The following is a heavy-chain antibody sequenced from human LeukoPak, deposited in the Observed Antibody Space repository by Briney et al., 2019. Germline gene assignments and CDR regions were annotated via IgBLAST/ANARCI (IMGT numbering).Heavy chain of an antibody. CDR1: GYTFTSYG. CDR3: AFTGCSGGSCYDWFDP. D-gene: IGHD2-15*01. V-gene: IGHV1-18*01. J-gene: IGHJ5*02. CDR2: ISAYNGNT. Sequence: GASVKVSCKASGYTFTSYGISWVRQAPGQGLEWMGWISAYNGNTNYAQKLQGRVTMTTDTSTSTAYMELRSLRPDDTAVYYCAFTGCSGGSCYDWFDPWGQGALVTVSS.